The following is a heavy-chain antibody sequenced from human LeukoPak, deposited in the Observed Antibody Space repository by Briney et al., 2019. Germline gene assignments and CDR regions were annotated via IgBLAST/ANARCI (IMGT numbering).Heavy chain of an antibody. V-gene: IGHV3-30-3*01. CDR3: ARGPYYFDY. CDR2: ISYDGSNK. CDR1: GFTFSGYP. J-gene: IGHJ4*02. Sequence: GKSLRLSCAASGFTFSGYPIHWVRQAPGKGLEWVAVISYDGSNKYYADSVKGRFTISRDNSKNTLYLQMNSLRAEDTAVYYCARGPYYFDYWGQGTLVTVSS.